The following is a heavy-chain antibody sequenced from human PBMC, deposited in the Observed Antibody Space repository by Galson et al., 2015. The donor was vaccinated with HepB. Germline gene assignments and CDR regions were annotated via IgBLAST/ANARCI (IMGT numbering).Heavy chain of an antibody. J-gene: IGHJ4*02. CDR1: RNY. D-gene: IGHD3-10*01. V-gene: IGHV4-39*07. CDR2: IYYTGNT. Sequence: RNYWVWVRQPPEKGLEWIGSIYYTGNTYYKSSLKSRVTISADMSKNQFSLKVNSVTAADTAVYYCARAKEGRGYFDYWGQGTLVTVSS. CDR3: ARAKEGRGYFDY.